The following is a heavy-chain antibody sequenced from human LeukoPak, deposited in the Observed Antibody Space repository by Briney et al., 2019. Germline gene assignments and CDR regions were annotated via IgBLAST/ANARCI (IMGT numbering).Heavy chain of an antibody. J-gene: IGHJ6*02. CDR1: GGSISSGGFS. V-gene: IGHV4-30-4*01. CDR2: IYHSGST. Sequence: SSETLSLTCTVSGGSISSGGFSWSWIRQSPGKGLELIGYIYHSGSTYYSPSLKSRVTISVDTSKNQFSLKVKSVTAADTAVYYCARGLGSGRYYYYYYGLDVWGQGTTVTVTS. CDR3: ARGLGSGRYYYYYYGLDV. D-gene: IGHD3-10*01.